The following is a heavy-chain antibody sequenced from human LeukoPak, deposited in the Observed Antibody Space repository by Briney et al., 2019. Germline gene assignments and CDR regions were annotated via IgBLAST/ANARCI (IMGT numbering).Heavy chain of an antibody. CDR1: GFTVTSNY. V-gene: IGHV3-66*01. CDR2: IYSGTST. Sequence: GGSLRLSCVAYGFTVTSNYMNWVRQAPGKGLEWVSVIYSGTSTYYADSVKGRFTISRDNAKNSLYLQMNSLRAEDTAVYYCARDRAYYDSSGPIWGQGTMVTVSS. CDR3: ARDRAYYDSSGPI. J-gene: IGHJ3*02. D-gene: IGHD3-22*01.